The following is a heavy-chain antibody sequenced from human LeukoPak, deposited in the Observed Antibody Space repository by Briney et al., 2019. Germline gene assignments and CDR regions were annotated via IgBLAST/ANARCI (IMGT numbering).Heavy chain of an antibody. J-gene: IGHJ4*02. CDR3: ARDYSLWWLTN. V-gene: IGHV3-21*01. D-gene: IGHD2-21*01. CDR1: GFRFRDYS. CDR2: ISSSSNYI. Sequence: GGSLRLSCAASGFRFRDYSMNWVRQAPGKGLEWVSFISSSSNYIYYADSVKGRFTISRDNAKNSLYLQLSSLRAEDTAVYYCARDYSLWWLTNWGQGTLVTVSS.